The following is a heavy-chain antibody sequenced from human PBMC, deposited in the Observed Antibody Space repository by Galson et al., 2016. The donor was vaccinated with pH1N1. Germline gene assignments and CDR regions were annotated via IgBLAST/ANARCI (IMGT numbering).Heavy chain of an antibody. J-gene: IGHJ4*02. CDR2: FYYTGSL. Sequence: SETLSLTCTVSGGSIRSNTYYWGWIRQPPGKGLEWIGNFYYTGSLYYNSSLKSRVTMSVDTSNNQFSLQLRSVTAADTAIYYCARARPLLEWLFSPFDFWGQGALVTVSS. CDR1: GGSIRSNTYY. V-gene: IGHV4-39*07. D-gene: IGHD3-3*01. CDR3: ARARPLLEWLFSPFDF.